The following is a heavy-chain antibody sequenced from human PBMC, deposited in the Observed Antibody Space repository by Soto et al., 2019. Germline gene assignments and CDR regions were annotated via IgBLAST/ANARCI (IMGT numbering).Heavy chain of an antibody. Sequence: SETLSLTCAVDGGSFSGYYWSWIRQPPGKGLEWIGEINHSGSTNYNPSLKSRVTISVDTSKNQFSLKLSSVTAADTAVYYCARVFRLRYFLYYFDYWRQVTPVTVPS. CDR3: ARVFRLRYFLYYFDY. J-gene: IGHJ4*02. D-gene: IGHD4-17*01. CDR2: INHSGST. V-gene: IGHV4-34*01. CDR1: GGSFSGYY.